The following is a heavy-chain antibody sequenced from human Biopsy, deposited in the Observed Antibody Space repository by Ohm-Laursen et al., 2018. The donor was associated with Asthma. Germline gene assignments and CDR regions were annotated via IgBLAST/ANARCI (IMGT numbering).Heavy chain of an antibody. V-gene: IGHV4-4*01. CDR1: GGSISVSNW. D-gene: IGHD3-22*01. CDR2: IYHLGNA. Sequence: TLSLTCYVSGGSISVSNWWSWVRQPPGRGLEWIGQIYHLGNANYNPSLKSRVTMSVDKSKNQFSLKLTSVTAADTAVYFCARRWRSYDSSNYYLDQWGQGTLVIVSS. J-gene: IGHJ4*02. CDR3: ARRWRSYDSSNYYLDQ.